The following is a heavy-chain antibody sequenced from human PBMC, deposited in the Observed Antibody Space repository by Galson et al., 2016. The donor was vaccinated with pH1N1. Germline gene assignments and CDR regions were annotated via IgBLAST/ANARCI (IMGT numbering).Heavy chain of an antibody. V-gene: IGHV3-72*01. CDR3: TRENHHKCDY. Sequence: SLRLSCAASGFTFSGFYMDWVRQAPGKGLEWVGRITKRPEGYTTQDATSVKVSFISSRDDSKDLLYLQMNSLKTEDTAVYYCTRENHHKCDYWGKGTLVTVSS. CDR1: GFTFSGFY. D-gene: IGHD1-14*01. CDR2: ITKRPEGYTT. J-gene: IGHJ4*02.